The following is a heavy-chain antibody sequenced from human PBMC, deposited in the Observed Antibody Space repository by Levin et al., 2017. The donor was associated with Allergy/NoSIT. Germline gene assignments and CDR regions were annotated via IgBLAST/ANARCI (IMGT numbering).Heavy chain of an antibody. CDR3: ASDGSYDTLDI. CDR2: ISSRSTYI. J-gene: IGHJ3*02. V-gene: IGHV3-21*01. D-gene: IGHD6-6*01. Sequence: GESLKISCAASGFTFSGYTLNLVRQAPGKGLEWGSSISSRSTYIYYADSLKGRFTISRDDAKNSLSLQMNSLRVEDTAVYYCASDGSYDTLDIWGQGTMVTVSS. CDR1: GFTFSGYT.